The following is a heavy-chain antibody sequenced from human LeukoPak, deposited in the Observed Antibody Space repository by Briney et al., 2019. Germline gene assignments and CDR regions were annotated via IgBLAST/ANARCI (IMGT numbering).Heavy chain of an antibody. V-gene: IGHV3-23*01. CDR3: AKDHGYSYVTDAFDI. CDR2: ISGSGGST. CDR1: GFTFSSYA. J-gene: IGHJ3*02. D-gene: IGHD5-18*01. Sequence: GGSLRLSCAASGFTFSSYAMSWVRQAPGKGLEWVSAISGSGGSTYYADSVKARFTLSRDSSKYTLSLPMNSLRAEDTAVYYCAKDHGYSYVTDAFDIWGQGTMVTVSS.